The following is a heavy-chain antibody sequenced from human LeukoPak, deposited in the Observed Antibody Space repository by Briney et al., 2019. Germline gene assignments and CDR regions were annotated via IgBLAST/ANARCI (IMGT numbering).Heavy chain of an antibody. V-gene: IGHV4-59*10. CDR3: ARGDFWSGRYYFDY. J-gene: IGHJ4*02. D-gene: IGHD3-3*01. CDR2: VYSSGST. Sequence: SETLSLTCAVSGGLMSNYYWTWIRQPAGKGLEWIGRVYSSGSTNYNPSLKSRVTMSVDTSKNQFSLKLSSVTAADTAVYYCARGDFWSGRYYFDYWGQGTLVTVSS. CDR1: GGLMSNYY.